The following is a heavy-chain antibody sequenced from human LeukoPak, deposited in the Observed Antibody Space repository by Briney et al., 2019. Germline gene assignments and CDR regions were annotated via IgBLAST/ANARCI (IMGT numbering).Heavy chain of an antibody. CDR1: GGSISSYY. D-gene: IGHD6-13*01. Sequence: SETLSLTCTVSGGSISSYYWSWIRQPPGKGLEWIGYIYYSGSTNYNPSLKSRVTISVDTSKNQFSLKLSSVTAADTAVYYCARGAFIAAAGNIGYWGQGTLVTVSS. J-gene: IGHJ4*02. CDR3: ARGAFIAAAGNIGY. V-gene: IGHV4-59*01. CDR2: IYYSGST.